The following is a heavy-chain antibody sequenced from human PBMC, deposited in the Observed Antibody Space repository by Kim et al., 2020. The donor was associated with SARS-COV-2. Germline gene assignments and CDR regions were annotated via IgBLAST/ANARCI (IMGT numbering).Heavy chain of an antibody. CDR3: ARVKQWLVHPGYYYYYGMDV. Sequence: ASVKVSCKASGYTFTSYGISWVRQAPGQGLEWMGWISAYNGNTNYAQKLQGRVTMTTDTSTSTAYMELRSLRSDDTAVYYCARVKQWLVHPGYYYYYGMDVWGQGTTVTVSS. CDR2: ISAYNGNT. D-gene: IGHD6-19*01. J-gene: IGHJ6*02. V-gene: IGHV1-18*01. CDR1: GYTFTSYG.